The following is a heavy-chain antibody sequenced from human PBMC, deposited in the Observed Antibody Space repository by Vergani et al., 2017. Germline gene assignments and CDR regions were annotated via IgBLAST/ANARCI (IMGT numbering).Heavy chain of an antibody. D-gene: IGHD1-14*01. Sequence: VQLQQWGAGLLKPSETLSLTCAVYGGSFSGYYWSWIRQPPGKGLEWVSSISSSSSYIYYADSVKGRFTISRDNAKNSLYLQMNSLRAEDTAVYYCVGEPGGTSFDYWGQGTLVTVSS. CDR3: VGEPGGTSFDY. J-gene: IGHJ4*02. V-gene: IGHV3-21*01. CDR2: ISSSSSYI. CDR1: GGSFSGYY.